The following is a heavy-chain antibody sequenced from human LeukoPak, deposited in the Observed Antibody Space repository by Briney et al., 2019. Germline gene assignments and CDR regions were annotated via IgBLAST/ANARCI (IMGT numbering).Heavy chain of an antibody. J-gene: IGHJ1*01. V-gene: IGHV3-7*01. CDR3: ASPAMLHGWFEYFQH. CDR1: GFTFSSYW. D-gene: IGHD6-19*01. Sequence: GGSLRLSCAASGFTFSSYWMSWVRQAPGKGLEWVANIKQDGSEKYYVDSVKGRFTISRDNAKNSLYLQMNSLRAEDTAVYYCASPAMLHGWFEYFQHWGQGTLVTVSS. CDR2: IKQDGSEK.